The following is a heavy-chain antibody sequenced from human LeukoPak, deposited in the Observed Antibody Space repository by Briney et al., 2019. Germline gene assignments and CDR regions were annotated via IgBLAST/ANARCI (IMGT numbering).Heavy chain of an antibody. Sequence: WASVTVSCKASGYTFTSYGISWVRQAPGQGLEWMGWISAYNGNTNYAQKLQGRVTMTTDTSTSTAYMELRSLRSDDTAVYYCARVFIPVVSGYFDWPLPVDAFDIWSQGTMVTVSS. CDR3: ARVFIPVVSGYFDWPLPVDAFDI. V-gene: IGHV1-18*01. CDR2: ISAYNGNT. D-gene: IGHD3-9*01. CDR1: GYTFTSYG. J-gene: IGHJ3*02.